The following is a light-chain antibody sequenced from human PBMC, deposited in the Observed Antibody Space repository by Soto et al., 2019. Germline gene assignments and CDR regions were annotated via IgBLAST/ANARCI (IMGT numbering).Light chain of an antibody. Sequence: DMEMTQSPSSLSASVGDRVTITCRASQSISNYLNWYQHKPGKVPKLLIYAASSLQSGVPTRFSASGSGTDFTLYSNSLQHEDFVYDSCQKSYGTPLTFGGGTQME. CDR1: QSISNY. J-gene: IGKJ4*01. V-gene: IGKV1-39*01. CDR3: QKSYGTPLT. CDR2: AAS.